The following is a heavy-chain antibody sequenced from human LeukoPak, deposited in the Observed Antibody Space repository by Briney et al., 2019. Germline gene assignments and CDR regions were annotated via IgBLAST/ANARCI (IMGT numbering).Heavy chain of an antibody. D-gene: IGHD4-17*01. CDR2: IYYSGST. V-gene: IGHV4-30-4*01. J-gene: IGHJ4*02. CDR3: AREVDDDYNPNFDY. CDR1: GGSISSGDYY. Sequence: SQTLSLTCTVSGGSISSGDYYWSWIRQPPGQGLEWFGYIYYSGSTYYNPSLDSRTTISVDTSKNQFSLKLSSVTAADTAVYYCAREVDDDYNPNFDYWGQGTLVTVSS.